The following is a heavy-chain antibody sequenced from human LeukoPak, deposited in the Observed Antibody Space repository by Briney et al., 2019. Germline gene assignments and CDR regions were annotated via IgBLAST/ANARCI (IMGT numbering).Heavy chain of an antibody. CDR1: VDSIGDYY. CDR3: ARGAHYFDY. CDR2: VHYSGST. Sequence: SETLSLTCTVSVDSIGDYYWSWIRQPPWKGLECIGYVHYSGSTNYNPSLKSRVTTSVDTSKNQSSLKLTSVTAADTAVYYCARGAHYFDYWGQGALVTVSS. J-gene: IGHJ4*02. V-gene: IGHV4-59*01.